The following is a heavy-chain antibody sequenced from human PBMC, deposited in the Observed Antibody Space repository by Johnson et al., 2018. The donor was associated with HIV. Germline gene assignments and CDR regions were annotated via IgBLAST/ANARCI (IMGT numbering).Heavy chain of an antibody. CDR3: TTGPTDAFDI. D-gene: IGHD1-14*01. J-gene: IGHJ3*02. CDR1: GFTFSSYA. CDR2: ISGSGGST. Sequence: EVQLVESGGGLVQPGGSLRLSCAASGFTFSSYAMSCVRQAPGKGLEWVSAISGSGGSTYYADSVKGRFTISRDNSKNTLYLQMNSLKTEDTAVYYCTTGPTDAFDIWGQGTMVTVSS. V-gene: IGHV3-23*04.